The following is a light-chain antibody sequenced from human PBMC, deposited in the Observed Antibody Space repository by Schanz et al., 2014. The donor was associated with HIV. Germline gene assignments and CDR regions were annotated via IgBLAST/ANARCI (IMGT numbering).Light chain of an antibody. CDR1: SSDIGAYNY. Sequence: SALTQPASVSGSPGRSITISCTGTSSDIGAYNYVSWYQQQPGKAPKLMIYDVTDRPSGVSHRFSGSKSGNTASLTISGLQAEDEADYYCTSYAGYGAPTLVVFGGGTKLTVL. J-gene: IGLJ3*02. V-gene: IGLV2-14*03. CDR3: TSYAGYGAPTLVV. CDR2: DVT.